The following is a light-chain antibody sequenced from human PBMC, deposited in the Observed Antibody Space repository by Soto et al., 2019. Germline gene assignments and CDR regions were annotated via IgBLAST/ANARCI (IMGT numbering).Light chain of an antibody. V-gene: IGKV1-5*01. CDR3: QQYNSYSV. CDR2: DAS. CDR1: QSISSW. J-gene: IGKJ1*01. Sequence: DIQMTQSPSTLSASVGDRVTITCRASQSISSWLAWYQQKPGKAPKLLIYDASSLESGVPSRFSGSGSGTEFILTISSLQPDDFATYYCQQYNSYSVFGQGTKVEIK.